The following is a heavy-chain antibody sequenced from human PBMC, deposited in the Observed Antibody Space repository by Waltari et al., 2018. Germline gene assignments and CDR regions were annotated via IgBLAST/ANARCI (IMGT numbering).Heavy chain of an antibody. V-gene: IGHV4-34*01. D-gene: IGHD2-21*01. J-gene: IGHJ6*03. Sequence: QVQLQQWGAGLLKPSETLSLTCAVYGGSFSGYYWSWIRQPPGKGLEWIGEINHRGSTNSNPSLKSRVTISVDTSKNQFSLKLGSVTAADTAVYYCARGLEYCGGDCYAKGYMDVWGKGTTVTISS. CDR3: ARGLEYCGGDCYAKGYMDV. CDR2: INHRGST. CDR1: GGSFSGYY.